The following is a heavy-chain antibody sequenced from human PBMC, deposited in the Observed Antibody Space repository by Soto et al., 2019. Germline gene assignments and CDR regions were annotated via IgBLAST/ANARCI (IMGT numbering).Heavy chain of an antibody. D-gene: IGHD2-15*01. V-gene: IGHV3-11*06. CDR3: VRGGGGGLFDP. Sequence: PGGSLRLSCAGSGFTFDDSYMSWFRQAPGKGLEWLSYISPGSRYPAYADSVKGRFTISRDNAKRSLYLQMMSLTAEDTAIYYCVRGGGGGLFDPWGQGTMVTVSS. CDR1: GFTFDDSY. CDR2: ISPGSRYP. J-gene: IGHJ5*02.